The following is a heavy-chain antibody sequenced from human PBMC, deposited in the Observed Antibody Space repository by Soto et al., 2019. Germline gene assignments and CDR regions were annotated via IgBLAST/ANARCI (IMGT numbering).Heavy chain of an antibody. V-gene: IGHV3-20*04. CDR3: ARRYSLGYSGYDLPAHYYFDY. Sequence: TGGSLILSCSTAGFTFDDYCMSWVLQVQGKGLEWVAGINWNGRTRNYADSVKGRFTISRDNAKNSLYLQMNSLRAEDTAVFYCARRYSLGYSGYDLPAHYYFDYWGQGT. J-gene: IGHJ4*02. D-gene: IGHD5-12*01. CDR1: GFTFDDYC. CDR2: INWNGRTR.